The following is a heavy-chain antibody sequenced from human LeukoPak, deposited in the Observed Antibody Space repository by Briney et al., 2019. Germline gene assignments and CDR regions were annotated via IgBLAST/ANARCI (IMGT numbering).Heavy chain of an antibody. CDR3: ARLFFYNGMDV. CDR1: GGSFSGYY. V-gene: IGHV4-34*01. D-gene: IGHD2/OR15-2a*01. CDR2: INHSGST. Sequence: SETLSLTCAVYGGSFSGYYWSWVRQPPGKGLEWIGEINHSGSTNYNPSLKSRVTISVDTSKNQFSLKLSSVTAADTAVYYCARLFFYNGMDVWGQGTTVTVSS. J-gene: IGHJ6*02.